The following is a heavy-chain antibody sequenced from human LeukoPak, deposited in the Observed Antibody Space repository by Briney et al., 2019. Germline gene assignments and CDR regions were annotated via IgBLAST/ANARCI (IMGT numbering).Heavy chain of an antibody. V-gene: IGHV1-69*05. D-gene: IGHD4-11*01. CDR3: ARAYSNYVRAFDI. Sequence: ASVKVSCKASGGTFSSYAISWVRQAPGQGLEWMGGIIPIFGTANYAQKFQGRVTITTVESTSTAYMELSSLRSEDTAVYYCARAYSNYVRAFDIWGQGTMVTVSS. CDR2: IIPIFGTA. J-gene: IGHJ3*02. CDR1: GGTFSSYA.